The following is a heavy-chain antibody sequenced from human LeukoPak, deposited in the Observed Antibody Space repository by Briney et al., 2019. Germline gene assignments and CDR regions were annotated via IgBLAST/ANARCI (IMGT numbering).Heavy chain of an antibody. CDR1: GFTFSTYW. D-gene: IGHD6-19*01. V-gene: IGHV3-7*01. J-gene: IGHJ4*02. CDR3: ARGGYRSGWYAY. CDR2: IKEDGSEK. Sequence: GGSLRLSCAASGFTFSTYWMSWVRQAPGKGLEWVANIKEDGSEKYYVDSVKGRFTISRDSAKKSLYLQMNSLRAEDTAFYYCARGGYRSGWYAYWGQGTLVTVSS.